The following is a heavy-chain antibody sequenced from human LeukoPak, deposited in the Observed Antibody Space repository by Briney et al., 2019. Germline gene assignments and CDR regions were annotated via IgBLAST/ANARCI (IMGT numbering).Heavy chain of an antibody. D-gene: IGHD1-1*01. CDR2: IRSKANSHAT. CDR3: TRSGPFYYYYMDV. Sequence: PGGSLRLSCAASGFTFSGSAMHWVRQASGKGLEWVGRIRSKANSHATAYAASVKGRFTISRDDSKNTAYLQMNSLKTEDTAVYYCTRSGPFYYYYMDVWGKGTTVTVSS. CDR1: GFTFSGSA. V-gene: IGHV3-73*01. J-gene: IGHJ6*03.